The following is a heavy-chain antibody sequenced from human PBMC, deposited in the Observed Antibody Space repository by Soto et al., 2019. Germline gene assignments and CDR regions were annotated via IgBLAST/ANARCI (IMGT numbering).Heavy chain of an antibody. CDR1: GYTFSSYG. J-gene: IGHJ4*02. CDR3: AREGQLGY. Sequence: ASVKVSCKTSGYTFSSYGFSWVRQAPGQGLEWIGWISGYNGNTNYAQRFQGRVTMTTDTSTSTAYMELRSLRSDDTAVYYCAREGQLGYWGQGTLVPVSS. V-gene: IGHV1-18*01. CDR2: ISGYNGNT. D-gene: IGHD1-1*01.